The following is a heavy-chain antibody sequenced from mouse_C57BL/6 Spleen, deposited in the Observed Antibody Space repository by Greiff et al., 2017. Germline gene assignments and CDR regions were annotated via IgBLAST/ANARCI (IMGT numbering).Heavy chain of an antibody. V-gene: IGHV1-19*01. CDR3: AKEGIYDGYYGFAY. CDR2: INPYNGGT. CDR1: GYTFTDYY. J-gene: IGHJ3*01. Sequence: EVQLQQSGPVLVKPGASVKMSCKASGYTFTDYYMNWVKQSHGKSLEWIGVINPYNGGTRYNQKFKGKATLTVDKYSSTAYMELNSLTSEDSAAYYCAKEGIYDGYYGFAYWGQGTLVTVSA. D-gene: IGHD2-3*01.